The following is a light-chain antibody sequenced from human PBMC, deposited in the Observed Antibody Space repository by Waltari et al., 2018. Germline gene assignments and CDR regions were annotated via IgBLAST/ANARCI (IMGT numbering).Light chain of an antibody. J-gene: IGKJ2*02. CDR2: CAS. Sequence: DIQMPQSSSSVSASVGDRVTMTGRASQSISRSLNWYQQKPGTAPKLLISCASSLQSGVPSRFSGGGSGTDFTLTISSLQPEDFATYYCQQSFSTLWTFGQGTKVEI. CDR1: QSISRS. CDR3: QQSFSTLWT. V-gene: IGKV1-39*01.